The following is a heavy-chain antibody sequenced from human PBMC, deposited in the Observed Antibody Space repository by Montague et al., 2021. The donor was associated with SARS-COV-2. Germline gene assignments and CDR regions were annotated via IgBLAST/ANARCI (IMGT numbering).Heavy chain of an antibody. CDR2: IYYSGST. D-gene: IGHD5-12*01. V-gene: IGHV4-39*01. J-gene: IGHJ4*02. Sequence: SETLSLTCTVSGGSISGSSYYWGWIRQPPGKGLEWIGSIYYSGSTYYNPSLKSQVTISVDTSKNQFSLKLSSVTAADTAVYYCARCGYSGYDYHLLVDYWGQGTLVTVSS. CDR3: ARCGYSGYDYHLLVDY. CDR1: GGSISGSSYY.